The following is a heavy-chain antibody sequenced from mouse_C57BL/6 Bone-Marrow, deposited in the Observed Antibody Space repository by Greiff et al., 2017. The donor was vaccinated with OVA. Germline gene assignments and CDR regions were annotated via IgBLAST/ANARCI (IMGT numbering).Heavy chain of an antibody. CDR3: ALYVNYPFAY. CDR2: IKPNNGGT. J-gene: IGHJ3*01. V-gene: IGHV1-18*01. D-gene: IGHD2-1*01. CDR1: GYTFTDYN. Sequence: VQLQQSGPELVKPGASVKIPCKASGYTFTDYNMDWVKQSHGKSLEWIGDIKPNNGGTIYNQKFKGKATLTVDKSSSTAYMELRSLTSEDTAVYYCALYVNYPFAYWGQGTLVTVSA.